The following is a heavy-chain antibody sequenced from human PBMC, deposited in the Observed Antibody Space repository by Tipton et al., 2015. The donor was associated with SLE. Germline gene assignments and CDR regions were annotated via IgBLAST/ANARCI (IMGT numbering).Heavy chain of an antibody. CDR3: ARGEWELQKGYPFDY. Sequence: QVQLVQSGAEVKKPGASVKVSCKASGYTFTSHDINWVRQATGQGLEWMGWMNPNSGNTGYAQKLQGRVTMTRNTSISTAYMELSSLEASDTAMYYCARGEWELQKGYPFDYWGQGTLVTVSS. D-gene: IGHD1-26*01. V-gene: IGHV1-8*01. J-gene: IGHJ4*02. CDR2: MNPNSGNT. CDR1: GYTFTSHD.